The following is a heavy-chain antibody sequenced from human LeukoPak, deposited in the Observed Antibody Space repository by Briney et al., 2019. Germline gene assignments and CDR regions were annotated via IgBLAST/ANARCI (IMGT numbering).Heavy chain of an antibody. Sequence: QSGGSLRLSCAASGFTFSSYGMHWVRQAPGKGLEWVAVILYDGSNKYYADSVKGRFTISRDNSKNTLYLQMNSLRAEDTAVYYCAKDLERHIVVVTASAVDYWGQGILVTVSS. CDR1: GFTFSSYG. CDR2: ILYDGSNK. V-gene: IGHV3-30*18. D-gene: IGHD2-21*02. J-gene: IGHJ4*02. CDR3: AKDLERHIVVVTASAVDY.